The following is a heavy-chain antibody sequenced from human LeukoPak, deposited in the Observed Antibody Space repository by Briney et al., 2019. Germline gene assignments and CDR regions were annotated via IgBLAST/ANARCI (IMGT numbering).Heavy chain of an antibody. V-gene: IGHV1-2*02. J-gene: IGHJ4*02. CDR3: ARSFDSSSWTYYFDY. CDR1: GYTFTGYY. CDR2: INPNSGGT. Sequence: ASVKVSCKASGYTFTGYYMHWVRQAPGQGPEWMGWINPNSGGTNYAQKFQGRVTMTRDTSISTAYMELSRLRSDDTAVYYCARSFDSSSWTYYFDYWGQGTLVTVSS. D-gene: IGHD6-13*01.